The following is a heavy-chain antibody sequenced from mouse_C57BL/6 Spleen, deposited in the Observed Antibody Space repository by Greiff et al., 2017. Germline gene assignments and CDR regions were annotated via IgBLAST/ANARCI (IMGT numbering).Heavy chain of an antibody. J-gene: IGHJ2*01. D-gene: IGHD2-5*01. Sequence: QVQLKQPGAELVRPGTSVKLSCKASGYTFTSYWMHWVKQRPGQGLEWIGVIDPSDSYTNSNQKFKGKATLTVDTSSSTAYMQLSSLTSEDSAVYYCARDSNDYWGQGATLTVSS. V-gene: IGHV1-59*01. CDR2: IDPSDSYT. CDR3: ARDSNDY. CDR1: GYTFTSYW.